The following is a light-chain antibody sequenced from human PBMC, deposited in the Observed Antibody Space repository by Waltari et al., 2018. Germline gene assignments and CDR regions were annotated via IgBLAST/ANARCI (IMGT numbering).Light chain of an antibody. CDR2: GAS. V-gene: IGKV3-15*01. CDR3: QQYNNWPPFT. J-gene: IGKJ2*01. Sequence: EIVMTQSPATLSVSPGERATLSCRASQSVSSKLAWYQQKLGQAPRLLIYGASTRATGIPARFSGSGSGTEFTLTISSLQSEDFALYYCQQYNNWPPFTFGQGTELEIK. CDR1: QSVSSK.